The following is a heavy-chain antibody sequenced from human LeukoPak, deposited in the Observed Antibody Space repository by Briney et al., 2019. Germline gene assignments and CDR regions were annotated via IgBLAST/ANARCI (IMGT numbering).Heavy chain of an antibody. Sequence: ASVKVSCKASGYTFTGYYMHWVRQAPGQGLEWMGWINPNSGGTNYAQKFQGRVTMTRDTSISTAYMELGRLRSDDTAVYYCARVKNGVGYCSSTSCVYNWFDPWGQGTLVTVSS. V-gene: IGHV1-2*02. CDR1: GYTFTGYY. J-gene: IGHJ5*02. CDR2: INPNSGGT. D-gene: IGHD2-2*01. CDR3: ARVKNGVGYCSSTSCVYNWFDP.